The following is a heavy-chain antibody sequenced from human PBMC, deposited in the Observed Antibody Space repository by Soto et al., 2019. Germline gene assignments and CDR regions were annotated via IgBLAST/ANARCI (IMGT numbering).Heavy chain of an antibody. V-gene: IGHV4-34*01. CDR3: ARGRKEYSSSWYVD. Sequence: QVQLVQSGAEVKKPGASVKVSCKASGYTFTSYGISWIRQPPGKGLEWIGEVDHSGSTNYNPSLKSRVTISVDTSKNQFSLKLSSVTAADTAVYYCARGRKEYSSSWYVDWGQGTLVTVSS. CDR1: GYTFTSYG. D-gene: IGHD6-13*01. J-gene: IGHJ4*02. CDR2: VDHSGST.